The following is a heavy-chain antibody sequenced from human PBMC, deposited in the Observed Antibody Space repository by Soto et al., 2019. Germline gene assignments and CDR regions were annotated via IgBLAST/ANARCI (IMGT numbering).Heavy chain of an antibody. D-gene: IGHD6-13*01. CDR2: ISAYNGNT. CDR1: GYTFTSYA. J-gene: IGHJ4*02. Sequence: QVKLVQSGAEVRKPGASVKVSCKASGYTFTSYAISWVRQAPGQGLEWMGWISAYNGNTNYAQKLQGRVTMTTDTPTSTAYMELRRLGYHDTAVYYCARDLAAGTCDYGGQGPLVTVSS. CDR3: ARDLAAGTCDY. V-gene: IGHV1-18*01.